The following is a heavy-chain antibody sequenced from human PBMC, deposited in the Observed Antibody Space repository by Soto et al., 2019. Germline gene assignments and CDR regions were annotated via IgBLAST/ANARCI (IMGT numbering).Heavy chain of an antibody. CDR2: IYYSGNT. V-gene: IGHV4-30-4*01. J-gene: IGHJ4*02. CDR1: GGSISSGGSY. CDR3: VRYCSTTKCPFDY. D-gene: IGHD2-2*01. Sequence: SETLSLTCTVSGGSISSGGSYWGWIRQPPGKGLEWIGYIYYSGNTYFNPSLKSRVTLSVDTSKNQFSLNLSSVTAADTAVYYCVRYCSTTKCPFDYWGQGPLVT.